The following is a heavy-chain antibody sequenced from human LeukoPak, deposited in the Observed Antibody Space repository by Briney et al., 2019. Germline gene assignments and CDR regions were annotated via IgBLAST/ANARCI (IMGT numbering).Heavy chain of an antibody. D-gene: IGHD3-22*01. Sequence: ASVKVSCKASGYTFTSYAMNWVRQAPGQGLEWMGWINTNTGNPTYAQGFTGRFVFSLDTSVSTAYLQISSLKAEDTAVYYCARTYYYDSSGYYRAVAFDIWGQGTMVTASS. J-gene: IGHJ3*02. CDR1: GYTFTSYA. CDR3: ARTYYYDSSGYYRAVAFDI. CDR2: INTNTGNP. V-gene: IGHV7-4-1*02.